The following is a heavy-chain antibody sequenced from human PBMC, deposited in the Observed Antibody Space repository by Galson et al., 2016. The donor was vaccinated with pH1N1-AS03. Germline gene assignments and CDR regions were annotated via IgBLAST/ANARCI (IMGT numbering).Heavy chain of an antibody. CDR2: ISSSGGST. CDR1: GFPFSGYS. J-gene: IGHJ4*02. V-gene: IGHV3-64*01. Sequence: SLRLSCAASGFPFSGYSMNWVRQAPGKGLEFVSAISSSGGSTYYANSVKDRFIISRDNSKNMLYLQMGSLRAEDKAVYYCGRGDPVTAGGTGCDYWGQGTLVTVSS. D-gene: IGHD6-13*01. CDR3: GRGDPVTAGGTGCDY.